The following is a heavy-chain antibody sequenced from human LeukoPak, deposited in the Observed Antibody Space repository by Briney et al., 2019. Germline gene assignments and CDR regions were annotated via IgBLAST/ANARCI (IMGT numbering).Heavy chain of an antibody. CDR3: AKLGDSSWNSGPDY. Sequence: PGGSLSLSCAASGFTFSSYAMSWVRQAPGKGLECVSSISGSGGSTYYGDSVKGRFTISRDNSKNTLYLQMNSLRAEDTAVYYCAKLGDSSWNSGPDYWGQGTLVTDSS. V-gene: IGHV3-23*01. CDR1: GFTFSSYA. J-gene: IGHJ4*02. CDR2: ISGSGGST. D-gene: IGHD3-22*01.